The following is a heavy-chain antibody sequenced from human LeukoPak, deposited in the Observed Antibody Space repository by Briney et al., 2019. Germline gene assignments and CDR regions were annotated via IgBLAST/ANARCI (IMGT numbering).Heavy chain of an antibody. D-gene: IGHD3-16*02. Sequence: SVKVSCKASGGTFSSYAISWVRQAPGQGLEWMGGIIPIFGTANYAQKFQGRVTITTDESTSTAHMELSSLRSEDTAVYYCARGDYDYVWGSYRLDYWGQGTLVTVSS. V-gene: IGHV1-69*05. CDR1: GGTFSSYA. J-gene: IGHJ4*02. CDR3: ARGDYDYVWGSYRLDY. CDR2: IIPIFGTA.